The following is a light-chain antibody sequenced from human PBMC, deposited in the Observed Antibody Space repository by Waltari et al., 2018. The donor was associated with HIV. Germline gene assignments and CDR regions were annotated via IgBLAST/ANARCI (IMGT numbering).Light chain of an antibody. V-gene: IGKV2D-29*01. CDR2: EVT. Sequence: IVMTQTPLSLAVTPGQSASFSCRSSQRLLHSDGKTYLYWYLQKSGQPPHLLIYEVTKRLSGVPHRFSGSRSGTNFTLRISRVEAYDAGTYYCMQSRQRLYTFGQG. CDR3: MQSRQRLYT. J-gene: IGKJ2*01. CDR1: QRLLHSDGKTY.